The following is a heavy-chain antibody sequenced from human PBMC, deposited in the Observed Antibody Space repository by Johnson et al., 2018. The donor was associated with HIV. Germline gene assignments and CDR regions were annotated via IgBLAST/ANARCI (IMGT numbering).Heavy chain of an antibody. CDR3: ARELSGDAFDI. CDR1: GFTVSSNY. CDR2: IYSGGGA. Sequence: VQVVESGGGLVPPGGSLRVSCAASGFTVSSNYMSWVRQAPGQGLEWVSVIYSGGGAYYTDSVKGRFTISRDNSKNTLYLQMNSLRAEDTAVYYCARELSGDAFDIWGQGTMVTVSS. V-gene: IGHV3-66*01. J-gene: IGHJ3*02. D-gene: IGHD1-26*01.